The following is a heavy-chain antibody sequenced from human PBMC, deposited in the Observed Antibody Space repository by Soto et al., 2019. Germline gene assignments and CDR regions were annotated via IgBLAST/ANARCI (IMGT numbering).Heavy chain of an antibody. CDR2: ITVYNGNT. J-gene: IGHJ6*03. CDR1: GYPFTSFP. Sequence: ASVKVSCKASGYPFTSFPITWVRQAPGQGLEWMGWITVYNGNTNSAQKFQGRVTMTTDTSTSTAYMELRSLRSDDTAVYYCARATGTIGSYYYYMDVWGKGNTVTVSS. CDR3: ARATGTIGSYYYYMDV. V-gene: IGHV1-18*01. D-gene: IGHD1-7*01.